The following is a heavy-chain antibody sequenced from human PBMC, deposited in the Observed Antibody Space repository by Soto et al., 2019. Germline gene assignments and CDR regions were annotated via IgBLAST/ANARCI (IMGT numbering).Heavy chain of an antibody. CDR2: IDHSGST. CDR1: GGSFSGYY. V-gene: IGHV4-34*01. Sequence: SETLSLTCAVYGGSFSGYYCSWIRQPPGKGLEWIGEIDHSGSTNYNPSLKSRVTISVDTSKNQFSLKLSSVTAADTAVYYCARERLYCSSTSCRTFYMDVWGKGTTVTVSS. CDR3: ARERLYCSSTSCRTFYMDV. J-gene: IGHJ6*03. D-gene: IGHD2-2*01.